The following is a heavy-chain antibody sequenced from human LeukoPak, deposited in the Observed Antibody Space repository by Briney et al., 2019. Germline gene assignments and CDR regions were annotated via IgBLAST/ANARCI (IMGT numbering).Heavy chain of an antibody. Sequence: GGSLRLSCAASGFTFSGYSMIWVRQAPGKGLEWVSFISTSSIYIYYADSVKGRFTISRDNAKNSLYLQMNSLRAEDTAVYYCANRDIVVVPAAPGGDYYYYYMDVWGKGTTVTISS. CDR3: ANRDIVVVPAAPGGDYYYYYMDV. CDR2: ISTSSIYI. J-gene: IGHJ6*03. CDR1: GFTFSGYS. D-gene: IGHD2-2*01. V-gene: IGHV3-21*04.